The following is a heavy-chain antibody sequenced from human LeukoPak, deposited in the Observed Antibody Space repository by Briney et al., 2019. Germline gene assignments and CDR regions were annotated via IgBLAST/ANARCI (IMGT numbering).Heavy chain of an antibody. J-gene: IGHJ4*02. CDR1: GVSIKNYY. CDR2: IYHSGST. V-gene: IGHV4-4*09. CDR3: ARSNDFWTGYYEK. D-gene: IGHD3/OR15-3a*01. Sequence: SETLSLTCTVSGVSIKNYYWSWIRQPPGKGLEWIGYIYHSGSTYYNPSLESRVTILKDMSKNQLYLRLSSVTAADTAVYYCARSNDFWTGYYEKWGQGTLVTVSS.